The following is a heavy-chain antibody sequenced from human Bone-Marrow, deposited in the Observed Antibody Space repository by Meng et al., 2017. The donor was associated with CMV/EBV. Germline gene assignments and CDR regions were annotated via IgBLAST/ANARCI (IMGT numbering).Heavy chain of an antibody. Sequence: ASVKVSCKASGYTFTNYYMHWVRQAPGQGLEWMGWISGYNGNTNSAQKLQGRVTMTTDTSTSTAYMELRSLRSDDTAVYYCARLGRWLQPGDYFDYWGQGTRVTGSS. CDR1: GYTFTNYY. D-gene: IGHD5-24*01. V-gene: IGHV1-18*04. J-gene: IGHJ4*02. CDR3: ARLGRWLQPGDYFDY. CDR2: ISGYNGNT.